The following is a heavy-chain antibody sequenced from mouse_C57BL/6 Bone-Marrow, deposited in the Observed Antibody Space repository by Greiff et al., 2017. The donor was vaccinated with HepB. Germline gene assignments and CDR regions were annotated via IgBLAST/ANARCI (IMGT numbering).Heavy chain of an antibody. Sequence: VHVKQSGPELVKPGASVKISCKASGYSFTDYNMNWVKQSNGKSLEWIGVINPNYGTTSYNQKFKGKATLTVDQSSSTAYMQLNILTSEDSAVYYCARDYGYDGYYYAMDYWGQGTSVTVSS. CDR1: GYSFTDYN. CDR2: INPNYGTT. V-gene: IGHV1-39*01. J-gene: IGHJ4*01. D-gene: IGHD2-2*01. CDR3: ARDYGYDGYYYAMDY.